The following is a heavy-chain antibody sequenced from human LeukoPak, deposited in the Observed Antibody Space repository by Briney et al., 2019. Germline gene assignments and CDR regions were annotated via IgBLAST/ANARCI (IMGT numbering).Heavy chain of an antibody. D-gene: IGHD3-10*01. CDR3: AKETKNYYGSGSYPEY. Sequence: GGSLRLSCAASGFTFSSYAMHWVRQAPGKGLEWVAVISYDGSNKYYADSVKGRFTISRDNSKNTLYLQMNSLRAEDTAIYYCAKETKNYYGSGSYPEYWGQGILVAVSS. CDR2: ISYDGSNK. V-gene: IGHV3-30-3*01. J-gene: IGHJ4*02. CDR1: GFTFSSYA.